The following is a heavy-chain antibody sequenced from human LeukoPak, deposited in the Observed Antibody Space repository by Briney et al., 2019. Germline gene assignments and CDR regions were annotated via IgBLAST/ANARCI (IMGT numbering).Heavy chain of an antibody. CDR1: GGSISSGDKY. Sequence: SQTLSLTCTVSGGSISSGDKYWSWIRQPLGKGLEWIGNVHYSGTTSYNSSLTSRLSMSVDRSKNQFSLRLSSVTAADTAVYYCARHWQLVDWGQGTLVTVSS. CDR2: VHYSGTT. V-gene: IGHV4-30-4*01. J-gene: IGHJ4*02. D-gene: IGHD1-1*01. CDR3: ARHWQLVD.